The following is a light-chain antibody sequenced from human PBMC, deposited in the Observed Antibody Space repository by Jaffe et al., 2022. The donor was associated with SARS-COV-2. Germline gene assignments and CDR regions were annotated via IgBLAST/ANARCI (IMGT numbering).Light chain of an antibody. Sequence: DIVMTQSPDSLAVSLGERATINCKSSQSVLYSSNNKNYLAWYQQKPGQPPKLLIYWASTRESGVPDRFSGSGSGTDFTLTISSLQAEDVAVYYCQQYYSTLQSLTFGGGTKVEIK. CDR2: WAS. CDR3: QQYYSTLQSLT. CDR1: QSVLYSSNNKNY. J-gene: IGKJ4*01. V-gene: IGKV4-1*01.